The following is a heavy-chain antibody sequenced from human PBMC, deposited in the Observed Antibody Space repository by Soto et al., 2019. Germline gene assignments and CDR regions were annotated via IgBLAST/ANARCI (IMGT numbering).Heavy chain of an antibody. CDR3: ARHWITMVRGVCHFDY. V-gene: IGHV4-39*01. CDR1: GGSFSSNSYY. D-gene: IGHD3-10*01. J-gene: IGHJ4*02. Sequence: QLQLQESGPGLVKPSETLSLTCTVSGGSFSSNSYYWGWIRQPPGKGLEWIGSIYYSGSTYYNPSLKRRVTMSVDPSKNQCSLKLISVTAADTAVYYCARHWITMVRGVCHFDYWGQGTLVTVSS. CDR2: IYYSGST.